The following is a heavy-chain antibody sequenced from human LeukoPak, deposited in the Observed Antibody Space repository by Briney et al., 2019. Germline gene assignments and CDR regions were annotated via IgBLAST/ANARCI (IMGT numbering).Heavy chain of an antibody. J-gene: IGHJ4*02. CDR2: INHSGST. CDR3: VTYYFDSSGPKKNY. Sequence: SETLSLTCAVYGGSFSGYYWSWIRQPPGKGLEWIGEINHSGSTNYNPSLKSRVTISVDTSKKRFSLKLSSVTAADTAVYYCVTYYFDSSGPKKNYWGQGTLVTVSS. D-gene: IGHD3-22*01. CDR1: GGSFSGYY. V-gene: IGHV4-34*01.